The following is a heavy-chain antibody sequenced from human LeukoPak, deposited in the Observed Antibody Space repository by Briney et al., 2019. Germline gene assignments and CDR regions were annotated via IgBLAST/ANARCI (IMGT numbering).Heavy chain of an antibody. D-gene: IGHD6-13*01. CDR1: GHSISSSYY. CDR3: AREAIAARDYFDY. J-gene: IGHJ4*02. CDR2: LYHSGST. Sequence: SETLSLTCTVSGHSISSSYYWGWIRQPPGKGLEWIGSLYHSGSTYYNPSLKSRVTISVDTSNNQFSLKLSSVTAAATAVYYCAREAIAARDYFDYWGQGTLVTVSS. V-gene: IGHV4-38-2*02.